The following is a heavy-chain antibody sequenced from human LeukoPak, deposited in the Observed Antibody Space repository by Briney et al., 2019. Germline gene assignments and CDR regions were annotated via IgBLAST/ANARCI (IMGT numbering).Heavy chain of an antibody. CDR2: IYYSGST. D-gene: IGHD6-13*01. Sequence: PSETLSLTCTVSGGSISSSSYYWGWIRQPPGTGLEWIGSIYYSGSTYYNPSLKSRVTISVDTSKNQFSLKLSSVTAADTAVYYCASITRGLIAAAGTDYYMDVWGKGTTVTVSS. V-gene: IGHV4-39*01. J-gene: IGHJ6*03. CDR1: GGSISSSSYY. CDR3: ASITRGLIAAAGTDYYMDV.